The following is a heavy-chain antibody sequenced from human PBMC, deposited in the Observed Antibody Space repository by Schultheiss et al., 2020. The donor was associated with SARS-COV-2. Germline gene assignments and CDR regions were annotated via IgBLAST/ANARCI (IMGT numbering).Heavy chain of an antibody. V-gene: IGHV1-2*06. D-gene: IGHD1-26*01. CDR3: ARVQSGSYLLDY. CDR2: INPNSGGT. J-gene: IGHJ4*02. Sequence: ASVKVSCKASGYTFTGYYMHWVRQAPGQGLEWMGRINPNSGGTNYAQKFQGRVTMTRDTSISTAYMELSRLRSDDTAVYYCARVQSGSYLLDYWGQGTLVTVSS. CDR1: GYTFTGYY.